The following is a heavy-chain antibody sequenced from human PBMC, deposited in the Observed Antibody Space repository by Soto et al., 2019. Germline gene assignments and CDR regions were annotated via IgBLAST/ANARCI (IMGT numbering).Heavy chain of an antibody. CDR2: IVVGNGNT. D-gene: IGHD2-15*01. CDR1: GFTFGSSA. J-gene: IGHJ6*02. CDR3: AGRYCSGGSCYNYYGMDV. Sequence: QIQLVQSGPEVKKPGTSVKVSCKASGFTFGSSAVQWVRQARGQRLEWIGWIVVGNGNTNYAQKFQERVTITRDMSTRTAYIELSSLRSEDTAVYYCAGRYCSGGSCYNYYGMDVWGRGTTVTVSS. V-gene: IGHV1-58*01.